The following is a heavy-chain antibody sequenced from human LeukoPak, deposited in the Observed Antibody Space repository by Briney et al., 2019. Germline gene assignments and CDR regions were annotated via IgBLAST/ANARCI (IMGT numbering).Heavy chain of an antibody. V-gene: IGHV3-11*04. J-gene: IGHJ4*02. CDR1: GFTFSDYY. Sequence: PGGSLRLSCAASGFTFSDYYMSWIRQAPGKGLEWVSYISSSSSTIYYADSVKGRFTISRDNAKNSLYLQMNSLRAEDTAVYYCARDRVLAGSYGYADFDYWGQGTLVTVSS. D-gene: IGHD5-18*01. CDR2: ISSSSSTI. CDR3: ARDRVLAGSYGYADFDY.